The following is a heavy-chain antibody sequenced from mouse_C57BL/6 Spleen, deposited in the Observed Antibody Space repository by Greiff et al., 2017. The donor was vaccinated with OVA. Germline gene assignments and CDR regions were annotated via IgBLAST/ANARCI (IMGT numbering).Heavy chain of an antibody. CDR2: IHPSDSDT. CDR1: GYTFTSYW. D-gene: IGHD2-4*01. J-gene: IGHJ3*01. CDR3: AIGLYYDYERAFAY. V-gene: IGHV1-74*01. Sequence: QVQLQQPGAELVKPGASVKVSCKASGYTFTSYWMHWVKQRPGQGLEWIGRIHPSDSDTNYNQKFKGKATLTVGKSSSTAYMQLSSLTSEDSAVYYCAIGLYYDYERAFAYWGQGTLVTVSA.